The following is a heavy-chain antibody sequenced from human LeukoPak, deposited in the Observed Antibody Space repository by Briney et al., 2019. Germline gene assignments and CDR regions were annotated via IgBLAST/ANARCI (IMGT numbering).Heavy chain of an antibody. D-gene: IGHD2-2*01. J-gene: IGHJ1*01. CDR1: GYTFSGYY. CDR2: INPNSGGT. CDR3: ASYASGPRYFQH. V-gene: IGHV1-2*02. Sequence: GASVKVSCKASGYTFSGYYMHWVRQAPGQGLEWMGWINPNSGGTKYAQKFQGRVTMTRDTSISTAHLELSRLRSDDTAVYYCASYASGPRYFQHWGQGTLVTVSS.